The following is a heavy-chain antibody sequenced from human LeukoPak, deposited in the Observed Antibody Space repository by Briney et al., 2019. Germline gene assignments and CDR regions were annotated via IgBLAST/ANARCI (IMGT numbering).Heavy chain of an antibody. CDR1: GHTLTEIF. CDR3: ATHFDSSGPDAFDI. J-gene: IGHJ3*02. V-gene: IGHV1-24*01. CDR2: ADPEDYET. D-gene: IGHD3-22*01. Sequence: ASVKVSCKVSGHTLTEIFMHWVRQAPGKGFEWMGGADPEDYETINAQKFQGRVTMTEDTSTDTAYMELSSLRSEDTAVYYCATHFDSSGPDAFDIWGQGTMVTVSS.